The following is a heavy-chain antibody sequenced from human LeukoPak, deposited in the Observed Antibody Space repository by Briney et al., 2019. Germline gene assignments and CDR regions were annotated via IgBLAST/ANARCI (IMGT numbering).Heavy chain of an antibody. CDR2: ISHSGST. J-gene: IGHJ6*03. Sequence: PSETLSLTCAVYGGSFSGYYWSWIRQPPGKGLEWIGEISHSGSTNYNPSLKSRVTISVDTSKNQFSLKLSSVTAADTAVYYCARGGRNGYSYGYYYYYMDVWGKGTTVTVSS. CDR1: GGSFSGYY. CDR3: ARGGRNGYSYGYYYYYMDV. D-gene: IGHD5-18*01. V-gene: IGHV4-34*01.